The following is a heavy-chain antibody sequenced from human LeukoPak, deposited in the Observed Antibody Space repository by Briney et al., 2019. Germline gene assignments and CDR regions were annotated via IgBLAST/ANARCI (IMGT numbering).Heavy chain of an antibody. J-gene: IGHJ3*01. CDR3: ARELRYDNSDSGAF. Sequence: SETLSLTCSVSGVSISTYHWSWIRQPPGKGLEWIGYIYYTGSTDYNPSLKSRVTISVDTSQNQFSLKPNSVTAADTAIYYCARELRYDNSDSGAFWGQGTVVTVSS. V-gene: IGHV4-59*01. D-gene: IGHD3-22*01. CDR1: GVSISTYH. CDR2: IYYTGST.